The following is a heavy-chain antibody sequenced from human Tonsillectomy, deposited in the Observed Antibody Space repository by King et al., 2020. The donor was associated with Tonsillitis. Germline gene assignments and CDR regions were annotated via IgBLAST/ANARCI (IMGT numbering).Heavy chain of an antibody. CDR2: ISSSSSYI. Sequence: QLVQSGGGLVKPGGSLRLSCAASGFTFSSYSMNWVRQAPGKGLEWVSSISSSSSYIYYADSVKGRFTISRDNAKNSLYLQMNSLRAEDTAVYYCARAGYSYGQYYVDYWGQGTLVTVSS. D-gene: IGHD5-18*01. CDR1: GFTFSSYS. J-gene: IGHJ4*02. CDR3: ARAGYSYGQYYVDY. V-gene: IGHV3-21*01.